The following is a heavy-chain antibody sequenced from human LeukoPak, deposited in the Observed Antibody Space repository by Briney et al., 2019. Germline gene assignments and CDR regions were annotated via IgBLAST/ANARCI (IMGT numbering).Heavy chain of an antibody. Sequence: GGSLRLSCAASGFTFSSYGMHWVRQAPGKGLEWVAVISYDGSNKYYADSVKGRFTISRDNSKNTLYLQMNSLRAEDTAVYYCAKDTAAAGRYYFDYWGQGTPVTVSS. J-gene: IGHJ4*02. CDR2: ISYDGSNK. D-gene: IGHD6-13*01. CDR3: AKDTAAAGRYYFDY. V-gene: IGHV3-30*18. CDR1: GFTFSSYG.